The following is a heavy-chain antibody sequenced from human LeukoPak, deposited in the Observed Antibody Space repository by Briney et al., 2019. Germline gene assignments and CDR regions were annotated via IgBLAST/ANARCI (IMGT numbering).Heavy chain of an antibody. CDR3: ARDLRNYYDSSGYYFDYYYYYYMDV. CDR2: IKEDGSET. CDR1: GFTFSHSW. V-gene: IGHV3-7*01. J-gene: IGHJ6*03. Sequence: GGSLRLSCAASGFTFSHSWMSWVRQAPGKGLEWVAHIKEDGSETYYAESVMGRFTISRDNAENSLFLQMNSLRAEDTAVYYCARDLRNYYDSSGYYFDYYYYYYMDVWGKGTTVTVSS. D-gene: IGHD3-22*01.